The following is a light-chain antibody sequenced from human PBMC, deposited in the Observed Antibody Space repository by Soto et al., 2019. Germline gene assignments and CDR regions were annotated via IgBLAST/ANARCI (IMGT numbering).Light chain of an antibody. Sequence: DIVMTQSPDSLAVSLGERATINCKSSQSVLYSSNNKSYLAWYQQKPGQPPKLLFYWASTRESGVPDRFSGSGSGTDFTLTISSLQAEDVAVYYCQQYYSTPTFDQGTKVEIK. CDR3: QQYYSTPT. CDR1: QSVLYSSNNKSY. V-gene: IGKV4-1*01. J-gene: IGKJ1*01. CDR2: WAS.